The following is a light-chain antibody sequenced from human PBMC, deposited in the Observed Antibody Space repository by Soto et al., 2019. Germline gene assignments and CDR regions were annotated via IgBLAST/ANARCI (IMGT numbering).Light chain of an antibody. Sequence: ESVLTQSPGTLSLSPGERATLSCRASQSVSSSYLAWYQEKPGQAPRLLIYGASSRATGIPDRFSGSGSGTDFTLTISRLEPEDFAVYYGQQYGSSPRRFGQGTKVEIK. CDR3: QQYGSSPRR. CDR2: GAS. J-gene: IGKJ1*01. V-gene: IGKV3-20*01. CDR1: QSVSSSY.